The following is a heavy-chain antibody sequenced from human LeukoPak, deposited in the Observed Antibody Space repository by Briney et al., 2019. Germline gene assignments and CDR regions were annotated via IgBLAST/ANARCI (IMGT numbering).Heavy chain of an antibody. J-gene: IGHJ4*02. CDR1: GYTFTSYD. CDR3: ARVPYSSPSRGRSLIY. CDR2: MNPNSGNT. Sequence: ASVKVSCKASGYTFTSYDINWVRQATGQGLEWMGWMNPNSGNTGYAQKFQGRVTMTRNTSISTAYMELSSLRSEDTAVYYCARVPYSSPSRGRSLIYWGQGTLVTVSS. D-gene: IGHD6-6*01. V-gene: IGHV1-8*01.